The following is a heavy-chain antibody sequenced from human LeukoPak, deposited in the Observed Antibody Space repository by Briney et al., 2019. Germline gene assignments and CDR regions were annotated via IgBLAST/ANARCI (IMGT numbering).Heavy chain of an antibody. D-gene: IGHD3-22*01. J-gene: IGHJ4*02. CDR2: ISAYNGNT. Sequence: ASVKVSCKASGYTFTSYGISWVRQAPGQGLEWMGWISAYNGNTNYAQKLQGRVTMTTDTSTSTAYMELRSLRSDDTAVYYCARVEWYYYDSSGYALNYWGQGTLVTVSS. V-gene: IGHV1-18*01. CDR3: ARVEWYYYDSSGYALNY. CDR1: GYTFTSYG.